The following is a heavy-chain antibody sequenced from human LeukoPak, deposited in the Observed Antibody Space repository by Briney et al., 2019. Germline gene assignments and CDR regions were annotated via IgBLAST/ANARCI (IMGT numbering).Heavy chain of an antibody. CDR1: GFTFDDYA. CDR3: VKESGGFI. Sequence: PGRSLRLSCAASGFTFDDYAMHWVRQAPVKGLEWVSGISWNSGSIGYADSVKGRFTISRDNAKNSLCLQMNSLRAEDTALYYCVKESGGFIWGQGTMVTISS. D-gene: IGHD3-10*01. J-gene: IGHJ3*02. V-gene: IGHV3-9*01. CDR2: ISWNSGSI.